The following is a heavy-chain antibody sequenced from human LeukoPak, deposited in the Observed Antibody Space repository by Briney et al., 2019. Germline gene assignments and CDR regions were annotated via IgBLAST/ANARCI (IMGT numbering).Heavy chain of an antibody. Sequence: ASVKVSCKASGYTFTSYDINWVRQVTGQGLEWMGWMNPNSGNTGYAQKFQGRVTMTRNTSISTAYMVLSSLRSEDTAVYYCARRGYIYGPKPYNFDYWGQGTLVTVSS. V-gene: IGHV1-8*01. J-gene: IGHJ4*02. CDR1: GYTFTSYD. D-gene: IGHD5-18*01. CDR2: MNPNSGNT. CDR3: ARRGYIYGPKPYNFDY.